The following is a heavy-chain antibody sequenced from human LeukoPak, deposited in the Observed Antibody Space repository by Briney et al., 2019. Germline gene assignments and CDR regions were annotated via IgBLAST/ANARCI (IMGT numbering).Heavy chain of an antibody. Sequence: ASVKVSCKASGYTFTSYYMHWVRQAPGQGHEWMGIINPSGGSTSYAQKFQGRVTMTRDTSTSTVYMELSSLRSEDTAVYYCARGYRIQLWLPPPGYWGQGTLVTVSS. CDR3: ARGYRIQLWLPPPGY. V-gene: IGHV1-46*01. CDR1: GYTFTSYY. J-gene: IGHJ4*02. CDR2: INPSGGST. D-gene: IGHD5-18*01.